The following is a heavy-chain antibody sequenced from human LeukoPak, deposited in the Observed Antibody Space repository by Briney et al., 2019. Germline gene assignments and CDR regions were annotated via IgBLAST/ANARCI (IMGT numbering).Heavy chain of an antibody. CDR3: ARDLSHYYGSGRYFDY. J-gene: IGHJ4*02. Sequence: PSETLSLTCTVSGYSISSGYYWGWVRQPPGKGLEWIGSIYHSGNTYYNPSLKSRVTISVDTSKNQFSLKLSSVTAADTAVYYCARDLSHYYGSGRYFDYWGQGTLVTVSS. CDR1: GYSISSGYY. V-gene: IGHV4-38-2*02. D-gene: IGHD3-10*01. CDR2: IYHSGNT.